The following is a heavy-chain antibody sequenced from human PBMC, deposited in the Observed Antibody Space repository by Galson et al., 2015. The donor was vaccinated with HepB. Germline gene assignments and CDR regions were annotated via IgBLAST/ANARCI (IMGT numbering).Heavy chain of an antibody. Sequence: SEPLSLTCTVSGGSISSSSYYWGWVRQPPGKGLEWIGHIYYSGSTFYNPSLKSRLTISVDTSKNQFSLKLSSVTAADTAVYYCARVYLGDYYYDMDVWGKGTTVTVSS. CDR3: ARVYLGDYYYDMDV. D-gene: IGHD2-8*01. V-gene: IGHV4-39*07. J-gene: IGHJ6*03. CDR1: GGSISSSSYY. CDR2: IYYSGST.